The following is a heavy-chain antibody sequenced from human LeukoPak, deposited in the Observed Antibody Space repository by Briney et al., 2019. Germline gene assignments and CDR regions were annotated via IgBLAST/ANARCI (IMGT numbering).Heavy chain of an antibody. CDR2: IYYSGST. J-gene: IGHJ4*02. CDR1: GGSISSSSYY. D-gene: IGHD1-14*01. V-gene: IGHV4-39*07. CDR3: ARGAEEGDNHPDY. Sequence: PSETLSLTCTVSGGSISSSSYYWGWIRQPPGKGLEWIGSIYYSGSTYYNPSLKSRVTISVDTSKNQFSLKLSSVTAADTAVYYCARGAEEGDNHPDYWGQGTLVTVSS.